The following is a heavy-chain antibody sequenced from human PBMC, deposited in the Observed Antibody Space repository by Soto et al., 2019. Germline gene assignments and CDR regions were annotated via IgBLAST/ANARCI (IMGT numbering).Heavy chain of an antibody. J-gene: IGHJ6*02. CDR1: GGSFSGYY. Sequence: SETLSLTCAVYGGSFSGYYWSWIRQPPGKGLEWIGEINHSGSTNYNPSLKSRVTISVDTSKNQFSLKLSSVTAADTAVYYCARGHFTMVRGVIMGDYYYYCMDVWGQGTTVTVSS. CDR3: ARGHFTMVRGVIMGDYYYYCMDV. V-gene: IGHV4-34*01. D-gene: IGHD3-10*01. CDR2: INHSGST.